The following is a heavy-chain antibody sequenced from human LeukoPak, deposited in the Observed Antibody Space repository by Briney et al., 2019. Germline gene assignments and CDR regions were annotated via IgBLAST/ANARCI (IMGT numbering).Heavy chain of an antibody. D-gene: IGHD5-12*01. J-gene: IGHJ3*02. CDR3: ARVSPESVYSGTNHDAFDI. CDR2: ISSSGTYI. Sequence: GGSLRLSCVGSGFTFSSYSMNWVRQVPGKGLEWVSSISSSGTYIYYADSVKGRFAISRDNAKNSLYLQMNSLRAEDTAMYYCARVSPESVYSGTNHDAFDIWGQGTRVTVSS. V-gene: IGHV3-21*01. CDR1: GFTFSSYS.